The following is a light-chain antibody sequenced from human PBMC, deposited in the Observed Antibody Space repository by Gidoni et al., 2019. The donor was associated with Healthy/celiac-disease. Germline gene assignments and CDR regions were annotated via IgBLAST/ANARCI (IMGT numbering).Light chain of an antibody. Sequence: QSVVTQPPSASGTPGQRVTISCSGSSSNIGSNTVNWYQQLPGTAPNLLIYSNNQRPSGVPDRFSGSKSGTSASLAISGLQSEDEADYYCAAWDDSLNGLYVFGTGTKVTVL. V-gene: IGLV1-44*01. J-gene: IGLJ1*01. CDR2: SNN. CDR3: AAWDDSLNGLYV. CDR1: SSNIGSNT.